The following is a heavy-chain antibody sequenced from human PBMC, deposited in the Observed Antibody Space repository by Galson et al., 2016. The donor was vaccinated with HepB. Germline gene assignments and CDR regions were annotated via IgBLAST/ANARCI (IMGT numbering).Heavy chain of an antibody. CDR3: ARKELYYYYYGMDV. V-gene: IGHV3-30-3*01. CDR2: ISYDGSNK. Sequence: VRQAPGKGLEWVAVISYDGSNKYYADSVKGRFTISRDNSKNTLYLQMNSLRAEDTAVYYCARKELYYYYYGMDVWGQGTTVTVSS. J-gene: IGHJ6*02. D-gene: IGHD1-7*01.